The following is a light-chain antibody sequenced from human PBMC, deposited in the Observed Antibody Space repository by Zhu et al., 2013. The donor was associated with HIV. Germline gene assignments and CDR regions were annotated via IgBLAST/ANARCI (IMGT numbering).Light chain of an antibody. V-gene: IGKV1-9*01. J-gene: IGKJ3*01. CDR1: QGIAGY. CDR3: QHVNSNAA. Sequence: IQLTQSPSSLSASVGDRVTITCRASQGIAGYLAWYQQKLGKAPKLLIYATSTLQSGVPSRFSGRGSGTEFTLTITSLQPDDFATYYCQHVNSNAAFGPGTKVDV. CDR2: ATS.